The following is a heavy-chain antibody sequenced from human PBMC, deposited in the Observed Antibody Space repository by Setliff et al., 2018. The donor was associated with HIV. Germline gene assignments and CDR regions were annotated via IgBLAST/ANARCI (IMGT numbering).Heavy chain of an antibody. CDR3: ARGSPEAFQDSGWYN. Sequence: PSETLSLTCTVSGDSITSGGYFWSWIRQHPGKGLEWIGHIYYSGSTYYNPSLKSRVTISVDTSKNQFSLKLNPVTAADTAVYYCARGSPEAFQDSGWYNWGQGTLVTVSS. CDR1: GDSITSGGYF. J-gene: IGHJ4*02. D-gene: IGHD6-19*01. V-gene: IGHV4-31*03. CDR2: IYYSGST.